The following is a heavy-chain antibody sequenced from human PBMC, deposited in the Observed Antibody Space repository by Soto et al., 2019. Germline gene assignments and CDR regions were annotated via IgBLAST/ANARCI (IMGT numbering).Heavy chain of an antibody. CDR3: AREDRVGAKGGWRY. J-gene: IGHJ4*02. D-gene: IGHD1-26*01. Sequence: QVQLVQSGAEVKKPGASVKVSCKAPGYTFTGYYMHWVRQAPGQGLGWMGWINPNSGGPNYAQKFQGWVTLARDTSISTAYMELSRLRSDDTAVYYCAREDRVGAKGGWRYWGQGTLVTVSS. V-gene: IGHV1-2*04. CDR2: INPNSGGP. CDR1: GYTFTGYY.